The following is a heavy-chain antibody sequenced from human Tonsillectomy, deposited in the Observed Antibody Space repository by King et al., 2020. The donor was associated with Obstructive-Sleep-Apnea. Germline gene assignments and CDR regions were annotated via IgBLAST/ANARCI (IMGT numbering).Heavy chain of an antibody. CDR2: ISYDGSNK. CDR3: ARDRSDVSTTVTTPLRFTVPPYFDY. D-gene: IGHD4-11*01. Sequence: VQLVQSGGGVVQPGRSLRLSCAASGFTFSSYAMHWVRQAPGKGLEWVAVISYDGSNKYYADSVKGRFTISRDNSKNTLYLQMNSLRAEDTAVYYCARDRSDVSTTVTTPLRFTVPPYFDYWGQGTLVTVSS. J-gene: IGHJ4*02. V-gene: IGHV3-30*04. CDR1: GFTFSSYA.